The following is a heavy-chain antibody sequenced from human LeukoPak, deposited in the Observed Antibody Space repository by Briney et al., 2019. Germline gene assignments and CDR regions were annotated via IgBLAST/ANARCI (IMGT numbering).Heavy chain of an antibody. Sequence: ASVKVSCKASGYTFTSYYMHWVRQAPGQGLEWMGMINPSGGSTSYAQKFQGRVTMTRDTSTSTVYMELSSLRSEDTAVYYCATVRDYYYGSGSYLSWFDPWGQGTLVTVSS. CDR3: ATVRDYYYGSGSYLSWFDP. CDR2: INPSGGST. CDR1: GYTFTSYY. V-gene: IGHV1-46*01. D-gene: IGHD3-10*01. J-gene: IGHJ5*02.